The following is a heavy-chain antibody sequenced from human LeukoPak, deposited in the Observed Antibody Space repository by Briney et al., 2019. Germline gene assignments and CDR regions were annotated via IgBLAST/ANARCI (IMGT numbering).Heavy chain of an antibody. CDR3: ARNAKTTLTTFYYMDV. CDR2: IYYSGNT. Sequence: PSETLSLTFTVSGGSISNSNYHWGWIRQPPGKGLEWIGSIYYSGNTYYNPSLKSLATISVDTSKNQFSLKLSSVTAADTAFYHCARNAKTTLTTFYYMDVWGKGTTVTVSS. CDR1: GGSISNSNYH. V-gene: IGHV4-39*01. D-gene: IGHD4-17*01. J-gene: IGHJ6*03.